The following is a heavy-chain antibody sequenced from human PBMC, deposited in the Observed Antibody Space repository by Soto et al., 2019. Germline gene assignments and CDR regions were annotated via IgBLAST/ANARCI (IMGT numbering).Heavy chain of an antibody. CDR3: VHRPPIYNYETSVYDYVGRYFHS. J-gene: IGHJ4*02. CDR2: IYWNDDK. D-gene: IGHD3-22*01. CDR1: ECRLSKKRVG. Sequence: LSFNVCECRLSKKRVGVGWIRQPRGKALEWLALIYWNDDKRYSPSLKSRLTITKDASKNQVVLTMTNMDPVDTATYYCVHRPPIYNYETSVYDYVGRYFHSWGQGPLVTVS. V-gene: IGHV2-5*01.